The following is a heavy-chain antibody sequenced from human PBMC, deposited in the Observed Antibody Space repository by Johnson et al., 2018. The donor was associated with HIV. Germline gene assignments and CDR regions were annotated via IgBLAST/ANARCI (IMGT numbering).Heavy chain of an antibody. Sequence: QVQLVESGGGLVKPGGSLRLSCAASGFTFSDYYMTWIRQAPGKGLEWVSYISSSGSTIYYADSVKGRFTISRDNAKNSLYLQMNSLRAEDTALYYCARGGYCNSASCYRGNAFDIWGQGTMVTVSS. D-gene: IGHD2-2*01. CDR2: ISSSGSTI. CDR1: GFTFSDYY. CDR3: ARGGYCNSASCYRGNAFDI. J-gene: IGHJ3*02. V-gene: IGHV3-11*01.